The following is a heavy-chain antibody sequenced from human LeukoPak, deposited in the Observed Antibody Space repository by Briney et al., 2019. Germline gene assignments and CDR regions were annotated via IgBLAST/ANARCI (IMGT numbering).Heavy chain of an antibody. CDR3: ARGRVSSSTWYSTYYYFFYMDV. CDR1: DDSITMYY. Sequence: SETLSLTCSVSDDSITMYYWTWIRQPPGKGLEWIGYVDHTGSTNFNPSLNGRVSISRDTTKNLFSLRLRSVTAADTAVYFCARGRVSSSTWYSTYYYFFYMDVWGKGTTVTVSS. CDR2: VDHTGST. J-gene: IGHJ6*03. D-gene: IGHD1-1*01. V-gene: IGHV4-59*01.